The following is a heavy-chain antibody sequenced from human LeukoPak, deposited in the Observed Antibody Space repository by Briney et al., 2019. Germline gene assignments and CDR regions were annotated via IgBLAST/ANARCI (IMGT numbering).Heavy chain of an antibody. Sequence: GGSLRLSCATFGFTFRNFDLHWVRQATGEGLEWVSAIGTAGDTYYPDSVKGRFTISRDNAKNSFYLQMNNLRVGDTAVYYCSRGGAPAGYAYDIWGHGTVVTVSS. J-gene: IGHJ3*02. V-gene: IGHV3-13*01. CDR2: IGTAGDT. CDR3: SRGGAPAGYAYDI. CDR1: GFTFRNFD. D-gene: IGHD6-13*01.